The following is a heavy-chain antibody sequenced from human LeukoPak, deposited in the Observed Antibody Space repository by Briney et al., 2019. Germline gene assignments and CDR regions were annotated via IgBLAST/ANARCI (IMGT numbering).Heavy chain of an antibody. V-gene: IGHV3-7*01. CDR2: INQGGSVQ. Sequence: GGSLRLSCAASGLTFRSYWMSWVRQAPGKGLEWVANINQGGSVQYYMDSVKGRFTISRDDAKNSLYVQMNSLRDEDTAVYYCARVEYSGWNLEYWGQGTLVTVSS. D-gene: IGHD5-12*01. CDR3: ARVEYSGWNLEY. J-gene: IGHJ4*02. CDR1: GLTFRSYW.